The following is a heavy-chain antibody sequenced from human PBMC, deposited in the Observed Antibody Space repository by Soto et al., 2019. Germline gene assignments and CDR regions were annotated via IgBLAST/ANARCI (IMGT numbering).Heavy chain of an antibody. CDR1: GGSFSGYY. Sequence: RSLPCAVYGGSFSGYYWSWIRQPPGKGLEWIGEINHSGSTNYNPSLKSRVTISVDTSKNQFSLKLSSVTAADTAVYYCAREGWNYVEYYYGMDVWGQGTTVTVSS. CDR2: INHSGST. D-gene: IGHD1-7*01. CDR3: AREGWNYVEYYYGMDV. V-gene: IGHV4-34*01. J-gene: IGHJ6*02.